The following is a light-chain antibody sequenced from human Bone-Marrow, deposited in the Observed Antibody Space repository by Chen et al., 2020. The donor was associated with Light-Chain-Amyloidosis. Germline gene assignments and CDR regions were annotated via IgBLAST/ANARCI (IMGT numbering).Light chain of an antibody. CDR3: SSYTSSSTPWV. J-gene: IGLJ1*01. Sequence: HFALTQPASVSGSPGQSITISCTGTSSDVGGYNYVSWYQQHPGKAPKLMIYDVSNRPSGVSNRFSGSKSGNTVSLTISGLQAEDEADYYCSSYTSSSTPWVFGTGTKVTVL. CDR2: DVS. CDR1: SSDVGGYNY. V-gene: IGLV2-14*03.